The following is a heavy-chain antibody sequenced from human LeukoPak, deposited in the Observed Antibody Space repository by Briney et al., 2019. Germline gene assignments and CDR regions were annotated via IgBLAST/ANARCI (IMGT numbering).Heavy chain of an antibody. CDR2: INPNSGGT. CDR3: ARADRLHGGPYLIGP. Sequence: EASVKVSCKTSGYSFTDYYMHWVRQAPGQGLEWMGWINPNSGGTSSAQKFQGRVTMTRDTSITTVYMEVSWLTSDDTAIYYCARADRLHGGPYLIGPWGQETLVTVSS. J-gene: IGHJ5*02. V-gene: IGHV1-2*02. D-gene: IGHD2-21*01. CDR1: GYSFTDYY.